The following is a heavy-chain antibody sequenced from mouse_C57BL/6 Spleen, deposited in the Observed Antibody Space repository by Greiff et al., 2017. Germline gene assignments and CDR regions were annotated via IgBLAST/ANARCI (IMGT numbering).Heavy chain of an antibody. J-gene: IGHJ2*01. CDR2: INPNNGGT. Sequence: EVQLQQSGPELVKPGASVKISCKASGYTFTDYYMNWVKQSHGKSLEWIGDINPNNGGTSYNQKFKGKATLTVDKSSSTAYMELRSLTSEDSAVYYCARAHVWYSKYGGFDYWGQGTTLTVSS. V-gene: IGHV1-26*01. CDR3: ARAHVWYSKYGGFDY. CDR1: GYTFTDYY. D-gene: IGHD2-5*01.